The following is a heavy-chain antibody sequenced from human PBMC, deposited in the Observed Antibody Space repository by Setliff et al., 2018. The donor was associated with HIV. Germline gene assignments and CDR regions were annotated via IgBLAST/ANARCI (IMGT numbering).Heavy chain of an antibody. V-gene: IGHV1-46*01. Sequence: ASVKVSCKASGYTFSNYYIHWVRQAPGQGLEWMGIISPSGGTISYAQKLQGRVTMTTDTSTSTAYMELRSLRFDDTAVYYCARDVERGSGFSNRNYFDYWGQGTLVTVSS. CDR1: GYTFSNYY. CDR2: ISPSGGTI. D-gene: IGHD6-19*01. J-gene: IGHJ4*02. CDR3: ARDVERGSGFSNRNYFDY.